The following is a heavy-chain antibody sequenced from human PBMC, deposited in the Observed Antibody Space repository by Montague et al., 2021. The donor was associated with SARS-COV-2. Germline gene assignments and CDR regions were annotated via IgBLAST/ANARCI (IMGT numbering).Heavy chain of an antibody. Sequence: PALVKPTQTLTLTCTFSGFSLNTSGMCVSWIRQPPGKALEWLAXXXWXXXRYXSTSLKTRLTISRDTSKNQVVLTMTNMDPIDTATYYCARSYGDYRDSYFDYWGQGTLVTVSS. CDR3: ARSYGDYRDSYFDY. V-gene: IGHV2-70*01. CDR1: GFSLNTSGMC. CDR2: XXWXXXR. J-gene: IGHJ4*02. D-gene: IGHD4-17*01.